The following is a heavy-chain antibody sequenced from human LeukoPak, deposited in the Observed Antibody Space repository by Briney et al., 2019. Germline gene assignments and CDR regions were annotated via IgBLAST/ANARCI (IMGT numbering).Heavy chain of an antibody. CDR3: AKDFSPCSGGSCYYY. D-gene: IGHD2-15*01. CDR1: GFTFSSYG. CDR2: ISYDGSNK. V-gene: IGHV3-30*18. Sequence: GGSLRLSCAASGFTFSSYGMHWVRKAPGKGLEWVAVISYDGSNKYYADSVKGRFTISRDNSKNTLYLQMNSLRAEDTAVYYCAKDFSPCSGGSCYYYWGQGTLVTVSS. J-gene: IGHJ4*02.